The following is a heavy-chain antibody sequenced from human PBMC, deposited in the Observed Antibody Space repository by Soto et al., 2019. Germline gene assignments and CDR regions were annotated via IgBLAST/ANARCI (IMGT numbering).Heavy chain of an antibody. CDR2: ISGSGGST. Sequence: EVQLLESGGGLVQPGGSLRLSCAASGFTFSSYAMSWVRQAPGKGLEWVSAISGSGGSTYYADSVKGRFTISRDNSKNTRYLQMNSLRAEDTAVYYCAKGGAQRVVRDYYYYGMDVWGQGTTVTVSS. CDR1: GFTFSSYA. V-gene: IGHV3-23*01. J-gene: IGHJ6*02. CDR3: AKGGAQRVVRDYYYYGMDV. D-gene: IGHD6-19*01.